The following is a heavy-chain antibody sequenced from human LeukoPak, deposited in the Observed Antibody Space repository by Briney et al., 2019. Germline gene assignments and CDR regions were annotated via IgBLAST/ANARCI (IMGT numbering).Heavy chain of an antibody. J-gene: IGHJ6*02. V-gene: IGHV3-11*01. D-gene: IGHD3-3*01. CDR2: ISSSGSTI. Sequence: PGGSLRLSCAASGFTFSDYYMSWIRQAPGKGLEWVSYISSSGSTIYYADSVKGRFTISRDNAKNSLYLQMNSLRAEDTAVYYCASPRFLEWLFGTRGLYGMDVWGQGTTVTVSS. CDR3: ASPRFLEWLFGTRGLYGMDV. CDR1: GFTFSDYY.